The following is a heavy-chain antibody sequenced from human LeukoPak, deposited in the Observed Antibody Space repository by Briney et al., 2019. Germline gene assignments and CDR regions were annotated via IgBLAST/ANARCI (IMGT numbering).Heavy chain of an antibody. V-gene: IGHV3-23*01. CDR2: ISGSGGST. CDR1: GFTFSSYA. Sequence: GGSLRLSCAASGFTFSSYAMSWVRQAPGKGLEWVSAISGSGGSTYYADSVKGRFTISRDNSKYTLYLQMNSLRAEDTAVYYCAKPPGSSWYGYFDYWGQGTLVTVSS. J-gene: IGHJ4*02. CDR3: AKPPGSSWYGYFDY. D-gene: IGHD6-13*01.